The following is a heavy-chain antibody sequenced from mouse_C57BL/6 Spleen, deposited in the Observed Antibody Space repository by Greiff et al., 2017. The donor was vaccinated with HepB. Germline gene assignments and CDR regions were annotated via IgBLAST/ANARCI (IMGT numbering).Heavy chain of an antibody. Sequence: EVQLVESGGGLVQPGGSLSLSCAASGFTFTDYYMSWVRQPPGKALEWLGFIRNKANGYTTEYSASVKGRFTISRDNSQSILYLQMNALRAEDSATYYGARYIEGAMDYWGQGTSVTVSS. J-gene: IGHJ4*01. CDR3: ARYIEGAMDY. CDR1: GFTFTDYY. CDR2: IRNKANGYTT. V-gene: IGHV7-3*01.